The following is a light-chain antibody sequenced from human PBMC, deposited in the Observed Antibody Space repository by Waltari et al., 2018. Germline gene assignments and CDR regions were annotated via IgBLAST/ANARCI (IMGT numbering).Light chain of an antibody. CDR2: EVS. J-gene: IGLJ3*02. V-gene: IGLV2-14*01. Sequence: QSALTQPASVSGSPGQSITISCTGTSSDVGGYNYVSWSQQHPGKAPKLMVYEVSARPSGVSNHFSGSKSGNTASLTISGLQAEDEADYYCSSYTSSNTWVFGGGTKLTVL. CDR3: SSYTSSNTWV. CDR1: SSDVGGYNY.